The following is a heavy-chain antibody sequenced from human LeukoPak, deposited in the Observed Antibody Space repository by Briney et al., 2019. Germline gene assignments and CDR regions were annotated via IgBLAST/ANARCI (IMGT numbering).Heavy chain of an antibody. CDR3: ARATMVRGSSHFDY. CDR1: GGSISSGGYS. CDR2: IYHSGST. V-gene: IGHV4-30-2*01. J-gene: IGHJ4*02. Sequence: SQTLSLTCAVSGGSISSGGYSWSWIRQPPGKGLEWIGYIYHSGSTYYNPSLKSRITISVDRSKNQFSLKLSSVTAADTAVYYCARATMVRGSSHFDYWGQGTLVTVSS. D-gene: IGHD3-10*01.